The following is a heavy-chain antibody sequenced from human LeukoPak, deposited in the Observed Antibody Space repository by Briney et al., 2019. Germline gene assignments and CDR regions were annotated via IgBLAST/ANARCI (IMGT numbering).Heavy chain of an antibody. CDR2: ISAYNGNT. J-gene: IGHJ6*03. D-gene: IGHD3-22*01. Sequence: AAVKLSFKSSGYSFTSYGISWVRQAPGQGLEWMGWISAYNGNTNYSQKLHGRGTMTTDTSTSTAYMELRSLRSDETAVYYCAREGHMNYYDSSGYRLYYYSYMDVWGKGTTVTVSS. CDR3: AREGHMNYYDSSGYRLYYYSYMDV. V-gene: IGHV1-18*01. CDR1: GYSFTSYG.